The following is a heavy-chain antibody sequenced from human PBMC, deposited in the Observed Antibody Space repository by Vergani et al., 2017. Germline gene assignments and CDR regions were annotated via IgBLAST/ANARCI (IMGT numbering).Heavy chain of an antibody. CDR3: AKSTQIVVVVARYEG. CDR2: MSFDGRSK. V-gene: IGHV3-30*18. D-gene: IGHD2-15*01. CDR1: GFTFSSHA. J-gene: IGHJ4*02. Sequence: QVQLVESGGGVVQPGRSLRLSCAASGFTFSSHAMHWVRQAPGKTLEWVAVMSFDGRSKYYADSVKGRFTISRDNSKNTLYLQMNSLRAEDTAVYYCAKSTQIVVVVARYEGWGQGTLVTVSS.